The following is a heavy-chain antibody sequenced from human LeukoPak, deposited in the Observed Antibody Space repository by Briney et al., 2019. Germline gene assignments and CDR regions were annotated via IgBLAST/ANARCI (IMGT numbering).Heavy chain of an antibody. V-gene: IGHV3-23*01. Sequence: GGSLRLSCAASGFTFSSYAMSWVRQAPGKGLEGVSAISGSGGSTYYADSVKGRFTISRDNSKNTLYLQMNSLRAEDTAVYYCAKSNGSWYSYYFDFWGQGTLVTVSS. J-gene: IGHJ4*02. D-gene: IGHD6-13*01. CDR2: ISGSGGST. CDR1: GFTFSSYA. CDR3: AKSNGSWYSYYFDF.